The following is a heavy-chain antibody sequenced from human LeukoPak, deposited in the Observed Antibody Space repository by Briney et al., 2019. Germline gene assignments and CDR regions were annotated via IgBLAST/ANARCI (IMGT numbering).Heavy chain of an antibody. CDR1: GGSISSSSYY. CDR3: ARVLEMANAFDI. CDR2: IYYSGST. V-gene: IGHV4-39*07. J-gene: IGHJ3*02. Sequence: SETLSLTCTVSGGSISSSSYYWGWIRQPPGKGLEWIGSIYYSGSTYYNPSLKSRVTISVDTSKNQFSLKLSSVTAADTAVYYCARVLEMANAFDIWGQGTMVTVSS. D-gene: IGHD5-24*01.